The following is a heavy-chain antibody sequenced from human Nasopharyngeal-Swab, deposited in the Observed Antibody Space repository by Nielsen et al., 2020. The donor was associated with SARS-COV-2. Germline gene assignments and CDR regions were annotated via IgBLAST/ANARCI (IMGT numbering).Heavy chain of an antibody. CDR1: GLTFNSYV. CDR2: ITVSGDAT. Sequence: GGSLRLSCEASGLTFNSYVMIWVRQAPGEGLEWVSYITVSGDATNYAESVKGRFTISRDNSKNLLYLQMNSLRVEDTATYYCAPDPNWGLGYWGRGTLVTVSS. V-gene: IGHV3-23*01. D-gene: IGHD7-27*01. CDR3: APDPNWGLGY. J-gene: IGHJ4*02.